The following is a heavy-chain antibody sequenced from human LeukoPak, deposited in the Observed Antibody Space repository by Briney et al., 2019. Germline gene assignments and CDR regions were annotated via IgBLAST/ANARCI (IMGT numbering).Heavy chain of an antibody. Sequence: GGSLRLSCATSGFTFSSYAMHWVRQASGKGLEWVALISYDGINQYYADSVKGRFIISRDNSKNTLYLQLNSLRLEDTAVYYCTLTTSGVVYYLAYWGQGTLVTVSS. CDR1: GFTFSSYA. J-gene: IGHJ4*02. CDR2: ISYDGINQ. D-gene: IGHD1/OR15-1a*01. V-gene: IGHV3-30*04. CDR3: TLTTSGVVYYLAY.